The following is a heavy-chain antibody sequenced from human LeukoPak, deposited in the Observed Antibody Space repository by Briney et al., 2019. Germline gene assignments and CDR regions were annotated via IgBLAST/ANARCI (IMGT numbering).Heavy chain of an antibody. D-gene: IGHD2-2*01. J-gene: IGHJ3*02. Sequence: ASVKVSCKASGYTFGSDDINWVRQATGQGLEWMGWINPNNGNLGYAQKFQGRVTMTTETSTSTAYMEVRSLRSEDTAVYYCARSRAEVVGGAFDIWGQGTMVTVSS. V-gene: IGHV1-8*02. CDR1: GYTFGSDD. CDR3: ARSRAEVVGGAFDI. CDR2: INPNNGNL.